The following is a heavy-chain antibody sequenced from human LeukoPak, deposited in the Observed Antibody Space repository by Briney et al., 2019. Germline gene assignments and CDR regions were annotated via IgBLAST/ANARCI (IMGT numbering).Heavy chain of an antibody. Sequence: PGGSLRLSCVASGFTFSSYNMHWVRQAPGKGLEWVAVISYDGSNKYYADSVKGRSTISRDNSKNTLYLQVNSLRPEDTAVYYCGRDTVGYGGAFDIWGQGTIVPVSS. CDR3: GRDTVGYGGAFDI. V-gene: IGHV3-30-3*01. CDR1: GFTFSSYN. CDR2: ISYDGSNK. J-gene: IGHJ3*02. D-gene: IGHD5-18*01.